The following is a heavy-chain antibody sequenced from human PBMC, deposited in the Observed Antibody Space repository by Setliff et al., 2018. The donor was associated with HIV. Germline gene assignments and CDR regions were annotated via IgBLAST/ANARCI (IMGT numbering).Heavy chain of an antibody. CDR2: VDPEDGET. Sequence: GASVKVSCKASGYTFTDYYMHWVQQAPGKGLEWMGRVDPEDGETIYAEKFQGRVTITADTSTDTVYMDLSSLRSEDTAVYYCATMASAAFPFDYWGQGTLVTVSS. D-gene: IGHD6-13*01. CDR3: ATMASAAFPFDY. CDR1: GYTFTDYY. V-gene: IGHV1-69-2*01. J-gene: IGHJ4*02.